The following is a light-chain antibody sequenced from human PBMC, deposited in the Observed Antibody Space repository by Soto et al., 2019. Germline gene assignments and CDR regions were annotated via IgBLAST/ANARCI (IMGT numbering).Light chain of an antibody. CDR3: QQYETYSCT. CDR2: RAS. Sequence: DIPMTQSPSSLSASVGDRVTITCRASQIINTWLAWYQQKPGKAPKLLIYRASNLVNGVPSRFSGSGSGTEFTLTISSLQPDDFSIYYCQQYETYSCTFGPGTKVDL. CDR1: QIINTW. J-gene: IGKJ3*01. V-gene: IGKV1-5*03.